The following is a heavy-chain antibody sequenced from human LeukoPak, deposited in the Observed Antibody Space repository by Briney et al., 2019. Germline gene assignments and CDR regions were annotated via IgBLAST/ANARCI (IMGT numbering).Heavy chain of an antibody. J-gene: IGHJ4*02. D-gene: IGHD5-18*01. CDR2: INQDRSET. V-gene: IGHV3-7*01. CDR1: RFSFSNYW. CDR3: ARDPSRGYNYGYGDY. Sequence: RRSLRLSCAASRFSFSNYWMTWVRHAPGKGLEWVAHINQDRSETYYVDSVKGRFTIARDNAKNSLYLQMNSLRAEDTAVYYCARDPSRGYNYGYGDYWGQGTLVIVS.